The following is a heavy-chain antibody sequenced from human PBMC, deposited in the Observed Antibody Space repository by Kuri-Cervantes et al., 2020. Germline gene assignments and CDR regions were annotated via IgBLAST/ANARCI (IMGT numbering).Heavy chain of an antibody. CDR3: ARVGGDGYNSNFDY. V-gene: IGHV3-48*01. J-gene: IGHJ4*02. CDR1: GLNFNNYN. D-gene: IGHD5-24*01. Sequence: GGSLRLSCAASGLNFNNYNMNWVRQAPGKGLEWISYINTTSGTIYYADSVKGRFTVSRDNAKHSLYLRMNSLRAEDTAVYYCARVGGDGYNSNFDYWGQGTLATVSS. CDR2: INTTSGTI.